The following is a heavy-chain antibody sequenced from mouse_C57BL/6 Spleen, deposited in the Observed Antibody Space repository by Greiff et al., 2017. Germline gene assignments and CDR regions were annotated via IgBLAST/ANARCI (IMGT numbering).Heavy chain of an antibody. D-gene: IGHD4-1*01. Sequence: EVKLVESGGGLVQPGESLKLSCESNEYEFPSHDMSWVSKTPEKRLELVAAITSDGGSTYYPDTMERRFIISRDNTKKTLYLQMSSLRSEDTAVSYCARHLTGYYAMDYWGQGTSVTVSS. CDR3: ARHLTGYYAMDY. CDR2: ITSDGGST. J-gene: IGHJ4*01. CDR1: EYEFPSHD. V-gene: IGHV5-2*01.